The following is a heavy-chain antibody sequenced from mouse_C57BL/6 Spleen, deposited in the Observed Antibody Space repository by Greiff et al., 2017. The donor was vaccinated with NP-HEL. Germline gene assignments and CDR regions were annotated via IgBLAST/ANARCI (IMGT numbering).Heavy chain of an antibody. Sequence: EVMLVESGEGLVKPGGSLKLSCAASGFTFSSYAMSWVRQTPEKRLAWVAYISSGGDYIYYADTVKGRFTISRDNARNTLYLQMSSLKSEDTAMYYCTGNYYGSSGAYWGQGTLVTVSA. D-gene: IGHD1-1*01. CDR2: ISSGGDYI. J-gene: IGHJ3*01. CDR3: TGNYYGSSGAY. CDR1: GFTFSSYA. V-gene: IGHV5-9-1*02.